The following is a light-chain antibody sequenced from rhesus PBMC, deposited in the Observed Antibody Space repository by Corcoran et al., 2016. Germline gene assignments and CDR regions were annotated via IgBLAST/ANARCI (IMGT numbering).Light chain of an antibody. Sequence: DIQMTQPPSSLSASVGDRVTITCRASQGISNWLAWYQQKPGKAPKLLYYRASNLATGVPSRFSGIGSGTDFTLTISSLQPADIATYYCQQHDNSPYSFGQGTKVGIK. CDR2: RAS. CDR3: QQHDNSPYS. V-gene: IGKV1-69*01. J-gene: IGKJ2*01. CDR1: QGISNW.